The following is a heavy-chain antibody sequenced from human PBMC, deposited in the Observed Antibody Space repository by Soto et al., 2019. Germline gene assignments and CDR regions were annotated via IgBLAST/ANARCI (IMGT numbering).Heavy chain of an antibody. D-gene: IGHD2-2*01. CDR2: IIPIPGTA. J-gene: IGHJ6*02. CDR1: GGTFGSYA. V-gene: IGHV1-69*01. CDR3: ARSQGYCTSLEIYYYYYYGMDV. Sequence: QVQLVQSGAEVKKPGSSVKVSCKASGGTFGSYAISWVRQAPGQGLEWMGGIIPIPGTANYAQKFQGRVTIAADETTGTSYMGLSRLRSEDTAGYYCARSQGYCTSLEIYYYYYYGMDVWGQGTTVTVSS.